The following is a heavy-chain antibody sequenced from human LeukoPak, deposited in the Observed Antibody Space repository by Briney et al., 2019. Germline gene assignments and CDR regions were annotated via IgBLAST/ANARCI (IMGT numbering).Heavy chain of an antibody. Sequence: GGSLRLSCAASGFSFSSYTMNWVRQAPGKGLEWVSYISSSSSTISYADSVKGRFTISRDNAKNSLYLQMNSLRDEGTAVYYCARRHDYGDFWGQGTLVTVSS. CDR1: GFSFSSYT. CDR2: ISSSSSTI. CDR3: ARRHDYGDF. V-gene: IGHV3-48*02. J-gene: IGHJ4*02.